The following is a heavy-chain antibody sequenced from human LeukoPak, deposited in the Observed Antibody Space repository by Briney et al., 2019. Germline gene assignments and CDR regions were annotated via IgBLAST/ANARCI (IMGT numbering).Heavy chain of an antibody. Sequence: PSETLSLTCAVSGGSISSINWWSWVRQAPGKGLEWIGEIYHTGSTNYNPSLKSRVTISVDTSKNQFSLKLSSVTAADTAVYYCARGSFPAYMTTVTTRAFPFDPWGQGTLVTVSS. CDR3: ARGSFPAYMTTVTTRAFPFDP. CDR1: GGSISSINW. CDR2: IYHTGST. D-gene: IGHD4-17*01. V-gene: IGHV4-4*02. J-gene: IGHJ5*02.